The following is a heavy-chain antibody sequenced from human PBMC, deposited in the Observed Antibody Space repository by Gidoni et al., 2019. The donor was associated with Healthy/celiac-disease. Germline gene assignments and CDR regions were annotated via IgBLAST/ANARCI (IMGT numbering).Heavy chain of an antibody. CDR3: ARAGGYCSGGSCYETSMDV. J-gene: IGHJ6*02. CDR2: INSDGSST. V-gene: IGHV3-74*01. CDR1: GFTFSSYW. D-gene: IGHD2-15*01. Sequence: EVQLVESGGGLVQPGGSLRLSCAASGFTFSSYWMHWVRQAPGKGLVWVSRINSDGSSTSYADSVKGRFTISRDNAKNTLYLQMNSLGAEDTAVYYCARAGGYCSGGSCYETSMDVWGQGTTVTVSS.